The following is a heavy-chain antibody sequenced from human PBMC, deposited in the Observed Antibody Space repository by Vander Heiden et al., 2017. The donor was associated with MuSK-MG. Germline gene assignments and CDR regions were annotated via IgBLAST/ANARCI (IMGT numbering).Heavy chain of an antibody. CDR3: ARGATWGSNYFDP. D-gene: IGHD7-27*01. Sequence: SGPEVKKPGASVKVSCKASGYTFTDYYIHWVRQAPGQGLEWMGWSNPNSGVTMYAQKFQGRVTMTRDTSITTAYMELSSLTSDDTALYYCARGATWGSNYFDPWGQGTLVTVSS. CDR2: SNPNSGVT. CDR1: GYTFTDYY. V-gene: IGHV1-2*02. J-gene: IGHJ5*02.